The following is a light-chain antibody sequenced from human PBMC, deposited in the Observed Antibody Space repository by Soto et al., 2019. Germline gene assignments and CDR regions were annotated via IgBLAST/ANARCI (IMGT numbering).Light chain of an antibody. V-gene: IGKV1-39*01. CDR2: AAS. Sequence: DIQMTQSPSSLSASVGDRVTITCGASQSISSYLNWYQQKPGTAPKLLIYAASSLQSGVPPRICSGSASTAYSLPIISRLDQEDAAVYYRQQYGTPPLTFGEGTKVDIK. J-gene: IGKJ4*01. CDR1: QSISSY. CDR3: QQYGTPPLT.